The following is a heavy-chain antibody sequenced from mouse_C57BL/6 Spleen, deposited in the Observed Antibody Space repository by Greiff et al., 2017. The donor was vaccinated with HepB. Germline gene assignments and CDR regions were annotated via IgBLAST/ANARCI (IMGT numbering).Heavy chain of an antibody. D-gene: IGHD4-1*01. CDR1: GYSITSGYY. CDR3: ARMGHYAMDY. J-gene: IGHJ4*01. Sequence: VQLQQSGPGLVKPSQSLSLTCSVTGYSITSGYYWNWIRQFPGNKLEWMGYISYDGSNNYNPSLKNRISITRDTSKNQFFLKLNSVTTEDTATYYCARMGHYAMDYWGQGTSVTVSS. CDR2: ISYDGSN. V-gene: IGHV3-6*01.